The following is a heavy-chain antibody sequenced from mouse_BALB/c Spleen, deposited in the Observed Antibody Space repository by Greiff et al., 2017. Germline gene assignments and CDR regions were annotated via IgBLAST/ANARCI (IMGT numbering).Heavy chain of an antibody. CDR2: ISSGGSYT. J-gene: IGHJ3*01. CDR1: GFTFSSYG. V-gene: IGHV5-6*01. Sequence: EVMLVESGGDLVKPGGSLKLSCAASGFTFSSYGMSWVRQTPDKRLEWVATISSGGSYTYYPDSVKGRFTISRDNAKNTLYLQMSSLKSEDTAMYYCARQGVGMITSFAYGGQGTLVTVSA. CDR3: ARQGVGMITSFAY. D-gene: IGHD2-4*01.